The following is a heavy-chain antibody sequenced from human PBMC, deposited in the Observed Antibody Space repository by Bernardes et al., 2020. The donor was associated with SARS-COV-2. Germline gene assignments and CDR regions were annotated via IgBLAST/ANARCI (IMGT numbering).Heavy chain of an antibody. CDR1: GGSISSVGYY. Sequence: SESLSLTCTVSGGSISSVGYYWSWLLQHPGKGLDWIGNIYYSGSTYYKPSLKSRVTISVDTTKNQFSLKLSSVTAADTAVYYCARAGRRSSRTFDLWGRGTLVTVSS. V-gene: IGHV4-31*03. D-gene: IGHD6-13*01. J-gene: IGHJ2*01. CDR2: IYYSGST. CDR3: ARAGRRSSRTFDL.